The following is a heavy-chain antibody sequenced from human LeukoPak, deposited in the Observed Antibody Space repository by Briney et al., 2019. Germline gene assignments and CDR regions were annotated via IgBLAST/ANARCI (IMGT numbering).Heavy chain of an antibody. CDR2: ISAYNGNT. J-gene: IGHJ4*02. CDR1: GYTFTSYG. D-gene: IGHD4-23*01. Sequence: ASVKVSCKASGYTFTSYGISWVRQAPGQGLEWMGWISAYNGNTNYAQKLQGRVTITADESTSTAYMELSSLRSEDTAVYYCAKATRAYDYGGSFDYWGQGTLVTVSS. V-gene: IGHV1-18*01. CDR3: AKATRAYDYGGSFDY.